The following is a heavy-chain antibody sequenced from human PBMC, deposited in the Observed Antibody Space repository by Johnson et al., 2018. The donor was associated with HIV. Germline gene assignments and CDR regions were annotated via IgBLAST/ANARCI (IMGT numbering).Heavy chain of an antibody. V-gene: IGHV3-20*04. D-gene: IGHD2-15*01. J-gene: IGHJ3*02. CDR2: INWNGGST. Sequence: VQLVESGGGLVQPGRSLRLSCVASGFTFDDYGMSWVRQAPGKGLEWVSGINWNGGSTGYADSVKGRFTISRDNDKNSLYLPMNSLRAEDTALYYCARDEEGYCSGGSCYSGAFDIWGQGTMVTVSS. CDR1: GFTFDDYG. CDR3: ARDEEGYCSGGSCYSGAFDI.